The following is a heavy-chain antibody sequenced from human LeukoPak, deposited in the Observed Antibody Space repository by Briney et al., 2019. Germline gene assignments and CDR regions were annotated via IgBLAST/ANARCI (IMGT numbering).Heavy chain of an antibody. CDR3: GIDPNGDYIGAFDF. J-gene: IGHJ3*01. CDR2: ITGSGTTT. Sequence: GSLRLSCVASGIAFRNYAMTWVRQAPGKGLEWVSSITGSGTTTRYADSVKGRFPISRDNSVDTLYLQVNSLSAEDTAVYYCGIDPNGDYIGAFDFWGQGTKVTASS. CDR1: GIAFRNYA. V-gene: IGHV3-23*01. D-gene: IGHD4-17*01.